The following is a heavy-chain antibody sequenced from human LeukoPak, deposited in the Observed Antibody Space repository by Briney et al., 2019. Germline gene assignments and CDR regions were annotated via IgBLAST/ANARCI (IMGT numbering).Heavy chain of an antibody. CDR3: AKDRYSDSSGLFGDF. CDR2: IYYSGST. CDR1: GGSISSYY. V-gene: IGHV4-59*01. Sequence: SETLSLTCTASGGSISSYYWSWIRQPPGKGLEWIGYIYYSGSTNYNPSLKSRVTISVDTSKNQFSLKLSSVTAADTAVYYCAKDRYSDSSGLFGDFWGQGTLVTVSS. D-gene: IGHD3-22*01. J-gene: IGHJ4*02.